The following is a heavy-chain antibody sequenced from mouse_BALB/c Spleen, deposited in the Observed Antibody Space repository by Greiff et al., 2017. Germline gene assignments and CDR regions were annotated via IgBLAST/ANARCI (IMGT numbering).Heavy chain of an antibody. CDR3: ARHTSLLRQSWFAY. J-gene: IGHJ3*01. Sequence: EVKLVESGGGLVKPGGSLKLSCAASGFAFSSYDMSWVRQTPEKRLEWVAYISSGGGSTYYPDTVKGRFTISRDNAKNTLYLQMSSLKSEDTAMYYCARHTSLLRQSWFAYWGQGTLVTVSA. V-gene: IGHV5-12-1*01. CDR2: ISSGGGST. D-gene: IGHD1-2*01. CDR1: GFAFSSYD.